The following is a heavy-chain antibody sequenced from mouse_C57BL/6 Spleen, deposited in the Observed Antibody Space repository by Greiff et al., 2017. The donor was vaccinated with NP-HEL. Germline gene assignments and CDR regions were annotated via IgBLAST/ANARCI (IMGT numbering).Heavy chain of an antibody. D-gene: IGHD2-2*01. Sequence: EVQLQQSGPELVKPGASVKIPCTASGYTFTDYNMDWVKQSPGKSLEWIGDINPNNGGTIYNKKFKGKATLTVDKSSSTTYMELRSLTSADTAVFYCARGGWFLGEEYGYEDRGTGTSVTVSS. CDR2: INPNNGGT. V-gene: IGHV1-18*01. CDR3: ARGGWFLGEEYGYED. CDR1: GYTFTDYN. J-gene: IGHJ4*01.